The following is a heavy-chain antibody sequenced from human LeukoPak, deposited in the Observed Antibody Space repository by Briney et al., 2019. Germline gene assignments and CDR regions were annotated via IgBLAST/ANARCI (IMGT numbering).Heavy chain of an antibody. CDR1: GFTVGSNY. V-gene: IGHV3-53*01. CDR2: IYSGGST. D-gene: IGHD3-3*01. Sequence: GGSLRLSCAASGFTVGSNYMSWVRQAPGKGLEWVSVIYSGGSTYYADSVKGRFTISRDNSKNTLYLQMNSLRAEDTAVYYCARAINDDFWSGYRDYWGQGTLVTVSS. CDR3: ARAINDDFWSGYRDY. J-gene: IGHJ4*02.